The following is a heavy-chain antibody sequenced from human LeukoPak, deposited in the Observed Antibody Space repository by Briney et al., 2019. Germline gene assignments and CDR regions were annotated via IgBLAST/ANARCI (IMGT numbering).Heavy chain of an antibody. CDR1: GFTFSSYA. D-gene: IGHD5-24*01. Sequence: GRSLRLSCAASGFTFSSYAMHWVRQAPGKGLEWVSVIYGGGNIYYADSVKGRFTISRDNSKNTLYLQMNSLRAEDTAVYYCARGAGYNYPYYFDYWGQGTLVTVSS. CDR2: IYGGGNI. J-gene: IGHJ4*02. V-gene: IGHV3-53*01. CDR3: ARGAGYNYPYYFDY.